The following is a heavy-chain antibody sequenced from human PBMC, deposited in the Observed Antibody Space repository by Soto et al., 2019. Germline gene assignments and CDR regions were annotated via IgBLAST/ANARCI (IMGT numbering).Heavy chain of an antibody. CDR3: AGHSYGSYNWFDP. CDR1: GFTFSSYW. V-gene: IGHV3-7*01. CDR2: IKQDGSEK. D-gene: IGHD3-10*01. J-gene: IGHJ5*02. Sequence: GGSLRLSCAASGFTFSSYWMSWVRQAPGRGLEWVANIKQDGSEKYYVDSVEGRFTISRDNAKNSLYLQMNSLRAEDTALYYCAGHSYGSYNWFDPWGQGTPVTVSS.